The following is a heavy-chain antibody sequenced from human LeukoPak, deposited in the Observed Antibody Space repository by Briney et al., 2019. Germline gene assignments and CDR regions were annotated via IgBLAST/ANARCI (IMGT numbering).Heavy chain of an antibody. CDR3: ARIPSYYNYYMDV. Sequence: SETLSLTCTVSGGSIRSYYWTWIRQPAGKGLEWIGRIYNSGSSNYNPSLKGRVTMSVDTSKNQFSLKLSSVTAADTAVYYCARIPSYYNYYMDVWGKGTTVTVSS. D-gene: IGHD2-2*02. J-gene: IGHJ6*03. CDR1: GGSIRSYY. CDR2: IYNSGSS. V-gene: IGHV4-4*07.